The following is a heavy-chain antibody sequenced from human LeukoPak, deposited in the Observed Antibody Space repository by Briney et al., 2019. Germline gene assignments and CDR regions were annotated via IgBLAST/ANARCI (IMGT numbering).Heavy chain of an antibody. J-gene: IGHJ3*02. Sequence: SETLSLTCAVYGGSFSGYYWSWIRQPPGKGLEWIGEINHSGSTNYNPSLKSRVTISVDTSENQFSLKLSSVTAADTAVYYCARGLVVVVAAIDAFDIWGQGTMVTVSS. CDR1: GGSFSGYY. CDR3: ARGLVVVVAAIDAFDI. D-gene: IGHD2-15*01. CDR2: INHSGST. V-gene: IGHV4-34*01.